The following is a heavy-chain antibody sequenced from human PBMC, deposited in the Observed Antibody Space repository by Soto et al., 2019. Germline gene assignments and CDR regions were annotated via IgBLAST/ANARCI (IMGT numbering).Heavy chain of an antibody. D-gene: IGHD6-19*01. CDR1: GYTSTIYC. CDR2: ISAYNGNT. Sequence: GASVKVSCKASGYTSTIYCISWVRQAPVQGLEWMGWISAYNGNTNYAQKLQGRVTMTTDTSTSTAYMELRSLRSDDTAVYYCERDPSSGWASKRSPPPWFDPWGQGTLVRVSS. J-gene: IGHJ5*02. V-gene: IGHV1-18*01. CDR3: ERDPSSGWASKRSPPPWFDP.